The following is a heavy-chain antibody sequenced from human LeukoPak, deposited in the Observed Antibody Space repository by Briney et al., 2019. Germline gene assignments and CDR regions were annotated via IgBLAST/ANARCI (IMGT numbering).Heavy chain of an antibody. J-gene: IGHJ3*02. V-gene: IGHV4-59*12. CDR2: VYRSGQS. Sequence: SETLSLTCSVSGDSTAGYFWGWIRQSPGRAPEWLAYVYRSGQSDYNPSLRGRVTVSLDRSKTQVSLRLRSLTAADTAVYYCASGKYYYDDSASVNRASRTAFHIWAQGTMVLVSS. D-gene: IGHD3-22*01. CDR1: GDSTAGYF. CDR3: ASGKYYYDDSASVNRASRTAFHI.